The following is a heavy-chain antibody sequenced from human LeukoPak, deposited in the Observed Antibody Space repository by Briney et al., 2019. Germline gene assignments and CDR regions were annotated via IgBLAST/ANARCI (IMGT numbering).Heavy chain of an antibody. Sequence: SVKVSCKASGGTFSSYAISWVRQAPGQGLEWMGGIIPIFGTANYAQKFQGRVTITADKSTSTAYMELSSLRSEDTAVYCCARHECGGDCYYWFDPWGQGTLVTVSS. D-gene: IGHD2-21*02. J-gene: IGHJ5*02. CDR3: ARHECGGDCYYWFDP. CDR1: GGTFSSYA. CDR2: IIPIFGTA. V-gene: IGHV1-69*06.